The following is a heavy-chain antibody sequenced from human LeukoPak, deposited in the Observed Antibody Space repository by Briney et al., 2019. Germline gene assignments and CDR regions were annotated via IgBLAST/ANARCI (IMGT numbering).Heavy chain of an antibody. D-gene: IGHD4-17*01. Sequence: PGGSLRLSCAAPGFIFSSYEMNWVRQAPGEGLGWVSYISSSGSTIYYADSVKGRFTISRDNAKNSLYLQMNSLRAEDTAVYYCARASSGAKVYWGQGTLVTVSS. CDR1: GFIFSSYE. CDR3: ARASSGAKVY. CDR2: ISSSGSTI. J-gene: IGHJ4*02. V-gene: IGHV3-48*03.